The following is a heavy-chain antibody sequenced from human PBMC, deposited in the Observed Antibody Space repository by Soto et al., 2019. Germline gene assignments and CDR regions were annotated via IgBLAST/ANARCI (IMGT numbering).Heavy chain of an antibody. J-gene: IGHJ4*02. CDR2: ISVSGDSR. CDR1: ESTFSSNA. V-gene: IGHV3-23*01. CDR3: ATIFRYGDPEY. Sequence: EVQLLESGGGLVQPGGSLRLPCATSESTFSSNARSWVRQAPVKGLEWVSGISVSGDSRYDADSVKGRFTISRDNSKSTLYLQMNSLRAEDTAVYYCATIFRYGDPEYWGQGVLVTVSS. D-gene: IGHD2-21*02.